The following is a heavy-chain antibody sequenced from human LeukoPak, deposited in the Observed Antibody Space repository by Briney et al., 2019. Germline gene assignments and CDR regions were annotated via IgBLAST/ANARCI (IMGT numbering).Heavy chain of an antibody. CDR3: WFGS. CDR1: GFTFSTYN. Sequence: GGSLRLSCAASGFTFSTYNMNWVRQAPGKGLEWVSSVTSSSSDIYYADPVKGRFTISRDNARNSLYYCARGYCRGGRCYLPNWFGSWGQGTLVTVSS. CDR2: VTSSSSDI. J-gene: IGHJ5*01. D-gene: IGHD2-15*01. V-gene: IGHV3-21*01.